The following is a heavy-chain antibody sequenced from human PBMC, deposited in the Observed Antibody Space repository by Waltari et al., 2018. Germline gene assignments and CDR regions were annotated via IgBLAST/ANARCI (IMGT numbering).Heavy chain of an antibody. Sequence: EVQLVESGGGLVKPGGSLRLTCAASGLTLSSSSMNRVRQAPGKGVELVSSIRISSSYIYYADSVKGRFTISRDNAKNSLSLQMNSLRAEDTAVYYCARDTSYSSGWYTLWGQGTLVTVSS. CDR1: GLTLSSSS. CDR2: IRISSSYI. CDR3: ARDTSYSSGWYTL. D-gene: IGHD6-19*01. J-gene: IGHJ4*02. V-gene: IGHV3-21*01.